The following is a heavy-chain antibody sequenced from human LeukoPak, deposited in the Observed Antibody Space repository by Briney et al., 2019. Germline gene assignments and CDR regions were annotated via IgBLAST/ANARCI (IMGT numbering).Heavy chain of an antibody. D-gene: IGHD3-22*01. CDR1: GYTFTSYA. J-gene: IGHJ3*02. Sequence: ASVKVSCKASGYTFTSYAMHWVRQAPGQRLEWMGWINAGNGNTKYSQKFQGRVTITRDTSASTAYMELSSLRSEDTAVYYCARGHDSSGFYDAFDIWGQGTMVTVSS. CDR3: ARGHDSSGFYDAFDI. V-gene: IGHV1-3*01. CDR2: INAGNGNT.